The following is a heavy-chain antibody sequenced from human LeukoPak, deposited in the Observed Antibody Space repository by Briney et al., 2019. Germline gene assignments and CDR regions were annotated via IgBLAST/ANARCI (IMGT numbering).Heavy chain of an antibody. CDR3: ARDRITIFGVVIPNNWFDP. J-gene: IGHJ5*02. CDR1: GFTFSSYW. CDR2: IKQDGSEK. D-gene: IGHD3-3*01. V-gene: IGHV3-7*01. Sequence: GGSLRLSCAASGFTFSSYWTSWVRQAPGKGLEWVANIKQDGSEKYYVDSVKGRFTISRDNAKNSLYLQMNSLRAEDTAVYYCARDRITIFGVVIPNNWFDPWGQGTLVTVSS.